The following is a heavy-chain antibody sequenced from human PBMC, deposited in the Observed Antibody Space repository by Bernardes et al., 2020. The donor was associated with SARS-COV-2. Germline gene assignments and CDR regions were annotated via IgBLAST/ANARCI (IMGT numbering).Heavy chain of an antibody. D-gene: IGHD3-3*01. J-gene: IGHJ5*02. Sequence: ADLTLSCAVSRFTLSNYAMSWVGPAPGRGLEWVSSIGGPGTDTYYADSVKGRFIISRDNSKNTLDLQMNSLRADDTAIYYCARDRPSEQPFWPGFDPWGQGTLVTVSS. CDR1: RFTLSNYA. V-gene: IGHV3-23*01. CDR3: ARDRPSEQPFWPGFDP. CDR2: IGGPGTDT.